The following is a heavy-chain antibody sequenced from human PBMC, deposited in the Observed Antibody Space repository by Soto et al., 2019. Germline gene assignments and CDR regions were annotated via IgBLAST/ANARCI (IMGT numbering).Heavy chain of an antibody. V-gene: IGHV3-30*03. J-gene: IGHJ6*02. CDR3: ARESDHSRGYQDYGMDV. CDR2: ISYDGTNK. CDR1: GFPPSIYG. Sequence: PGGSLRLSCAASGFPPSIYGIHWVRQSPGKGLEWVAFISYDGTNKYYADSVKGRFTISRDNSKNTLSLQMNSLRPGDTAVYYCARESDHSRGYQDYGMDVWGQGTTVTVSS. D-gene: IGHD6-25*01.